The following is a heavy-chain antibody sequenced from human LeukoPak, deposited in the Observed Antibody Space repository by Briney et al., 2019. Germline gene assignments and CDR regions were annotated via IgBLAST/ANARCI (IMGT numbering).Heavy chain of an antibody. CDR2: ISSSSSYI. D-gene: IGHD1-26*01. CDR3: ARGIVRATSLFWFDP. J-gene: IGHJ5*02. V-gene: IGHV3-21*01. Sequence: GGSLRLSCAASGFTFSCYSLNWVRQAPGKGLEWVSSISSSSSYIYYADSVKGRFTISRDNAKNSLYLQMNSLRAEDTAVYYCARGIVRATSLFWFDPWGQGTLVTVSS. CDR1: GFTFSCYS.